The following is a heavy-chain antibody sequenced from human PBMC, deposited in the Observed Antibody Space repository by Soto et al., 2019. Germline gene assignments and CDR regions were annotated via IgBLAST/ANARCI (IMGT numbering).Heavy chain of an antibody. CDR1: GDH. Sequence: GDHCSINQQPPGKGLEWIGEINHSGVTNYKPSLKRRVTISVDTSKNQFSLQLKSVTAADTALYYCARFSDSYYYAMDVWGQGSMVTVSS. CDR2: INHSGVT. J-gene: IGHJ6*02. V-gene: IGHV4-34*01. D-gene: IGHD2-21*02. CDR3: ARFSDSYYYAMDV.